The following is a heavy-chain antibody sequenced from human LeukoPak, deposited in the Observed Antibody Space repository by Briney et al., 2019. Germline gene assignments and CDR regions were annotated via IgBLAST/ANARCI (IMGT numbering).Heavy chain of an antibody. J-gene: IGHJ4*02. Sequence: ASVKVSCKASGHTFTAYPIHWVRQAPGQGLEWMGRINPNSGVTHYAQKFHGRVAMTKDTSTDTAYMELSSLRSDDTAIYWCARDSSNWSSFGSWGQGTPVTVSS. CDR2: INPNSGVT. D-gene: IGHD6-13*01. V-gene: IGHV1-2*06. CDR3: ARDSSNWSSFGS. CDR1: GHTFTAYP.